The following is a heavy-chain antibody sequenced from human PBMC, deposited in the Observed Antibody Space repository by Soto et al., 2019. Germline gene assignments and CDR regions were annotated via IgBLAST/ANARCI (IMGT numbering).Heavy chain of an antibody. V-gene: IGHV4-34*01. Sequence: PSETLSLTCAVYGGSFSGYYWSWIRQPPGKGLEWIGEINHSGSTNYNPSLKSRVTISVDTSKNQFSLKLSSVTAADTAVYYCARGPYSSSWFQRYYYYMDVWGQGTTVTVSS. CDR3: ARGPYSSSWFQRYYYYMDV. D-gene: IGHD6-13*01. J-gene: IGHJ6*03. CDR2: INHSGST. CDR1: GGSFSGYY.